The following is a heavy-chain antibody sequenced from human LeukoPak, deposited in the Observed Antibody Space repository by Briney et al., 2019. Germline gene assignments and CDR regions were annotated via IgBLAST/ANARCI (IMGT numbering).Heavy chain of an antibody. CDR1: GYSFTSYL. D-gene: IGHD3-10*01. CDR3: ARRGSGSYKWFDS. CDR2: ISPVDSDT. V-gene: IGHV5-51*01. J-gene: IGHJ5*01. Sequence: GESLKISWKGSGYSFTSYLIAWVRQMPGKGLKWMGIISPVDSDTRYSPSFQGQVTISADKSISTAYLQWNSLKASDTAIYYCARRGSGSYKWFDSWGQGTLVTVSS.